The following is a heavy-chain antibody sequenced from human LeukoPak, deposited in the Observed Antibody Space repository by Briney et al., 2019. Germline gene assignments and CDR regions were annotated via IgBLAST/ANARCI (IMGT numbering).Heavy chain of an antibody. Sequence: ASVKVSCKASGYSFTAYYIHWMRQAPGQGPEWMGWLNPNSGDTNYAQRFQGRVTMTRDTSISTAYMEMRSLRSDDTAVYYCARDGALDIWGQGTMATVSS. V-gene: IGHV1-2*02. J-gene: IGHJ3*02. CDR3: ARDGALDI. CDR1: GYSFTAYY. CDR2: LNPNSGDT.